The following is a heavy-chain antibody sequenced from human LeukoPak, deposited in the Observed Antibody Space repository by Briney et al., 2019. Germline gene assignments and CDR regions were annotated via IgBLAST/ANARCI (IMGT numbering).Heavy chain of an antibody. CDR2: VDIRGST. CDR3: ASSQPRGLLWFGDDAFDI. J-gene: IGHJ3*02. D-gene: IGHD3-10*01. V-gene: IGHV4-61*02. Sequence: PSQTLSLTCTVSGDSISSRNYYWSWIRQPAGKGLEWIGRVDIRGSTNYNPSLKSRVTISIDMSKKQFSLKLSSVTAADTAVYYCASSQPRGLLWFGDDAFDIWGQGTMVTVSS. CDR1: GDSISSRNYY.